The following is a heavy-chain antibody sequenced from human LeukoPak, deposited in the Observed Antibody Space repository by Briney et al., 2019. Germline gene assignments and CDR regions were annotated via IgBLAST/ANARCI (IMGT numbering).Heavy chain of an antibody. Sequence: PGGSLRLSCAASGFTFSSYDMHWVRQAPGKGLEWVSAICTAGDTYYPGSVKGRFTISRENAKNSLYLQMNSLRAGDTAVYYCARDRYDYVWGSYRFDYWGQGTLVTVS. CDR1: GFTFSSYD. J-gene: IGHJ4*02. V-gene: IGHV3-13*01. D-gene: IGHD3-16*02. CDR3: ARDRYDYVWGSYRFDY. CDR2: ICTAGDT.